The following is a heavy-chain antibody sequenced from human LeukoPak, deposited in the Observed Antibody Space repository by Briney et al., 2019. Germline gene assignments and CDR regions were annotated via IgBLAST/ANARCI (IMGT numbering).Heavy chain of an antibody. CDR3: ARYYYGSGSYLS. Sequence: SETLSLTCTVSGGSISSYYWSWIRQPPGKGLEWIGYIYYSGSTNYNPSLKSRVTISVDTSKNQFSLKLSSVTAADTAVYYCARYYYGSGSYLSWGQGTLVTVSS. CDR1: GGSISSYY. V-gene: IGHV4-59*01. J-gene: IGHJ5*02. CDR2: IYYSGST. D-gene: IGHD3-10*01.